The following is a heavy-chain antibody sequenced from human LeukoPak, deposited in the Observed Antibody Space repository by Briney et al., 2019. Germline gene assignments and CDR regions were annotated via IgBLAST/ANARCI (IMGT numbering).Heavy chain of an antibody. CDR3: ARDNSDSDSGTHYWWLDP. J-gene: IGHJ5*02. CDR2: INPSGDRT. V-gene: IGHV1-46*01. CDR1: GFSFIGYY. D-gene: IGHD3-22*01. Sequence: VASVKVSCKASGFSFIGYYMHWVRQAPGQGLEWMGIINPSGDRTNYAQRFQGRVTMTRDTSTSTVYMELSSLRSEDTAVYYCARDNSDSDSGTHYWWLDPWGQGTLVTVSS.